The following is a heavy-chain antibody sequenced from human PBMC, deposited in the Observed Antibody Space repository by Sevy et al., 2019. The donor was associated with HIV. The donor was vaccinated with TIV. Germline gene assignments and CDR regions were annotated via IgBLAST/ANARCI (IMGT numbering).Heavy chain of an antibody. V-gene: IGHV3-7*01. CDR1: GFSFSRYW. CDR3: ATKGSSRPNDAFDT. D-gene: IGHD2-15*01. Sequence: GGSLRLSCVASGFSFSRYWMSWVRQTPEKGLEWVANIKQDGSEKNYVDSVKGRFTISGDNAKNSLYLQMNTLTVDDTAVYYCATKGSSRPNDAFDTWGQGTMVTVSS. J-gene: IGHJ3*02. CDR2: IKQDGSEK.